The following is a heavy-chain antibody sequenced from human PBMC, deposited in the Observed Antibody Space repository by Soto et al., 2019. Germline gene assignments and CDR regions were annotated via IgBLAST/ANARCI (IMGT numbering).Heavy chain of an antibody. CDR2: ISYDGSNK. J-gene: IGHJ4*02. Sequence: GGSLRLSCAASGFTFSSYAMNWVRQAPGKGLEWVAVISYDGSNKYYADSVKGRFTISRDNSKNTVYLQMSSLKTEDTAVYYCANQIRYFDWFFPFDYWGPGALVTVSS. D-gene: IGHD3-9*01. CDR1: GFTFSSYA. V-gene: IGHV3-30-3*01. CDR3: ANQIRYFDWFFPFDY.